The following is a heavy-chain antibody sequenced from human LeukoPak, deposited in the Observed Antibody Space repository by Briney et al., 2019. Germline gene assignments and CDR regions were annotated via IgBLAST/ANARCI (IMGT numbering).Heavy chain of an antibody. CDR3: ARDLINGTPDY. CDR2: ISSSSYI. J-gene: IGHJ4*02. D-gene: IGHD1-1*01. Sequence: PGGSLRLSCAASGFTFSSYSMNWVRQAPGKGLEWVSSISSSSYIYYADSVKGRFTISRDNAKNSLYLQMNSLRAEDTAVYYCARDLINGTPDYWGQGTLVTVSS. V-gene: IGHV3-21*01. CDR1: GFTFSSYS.